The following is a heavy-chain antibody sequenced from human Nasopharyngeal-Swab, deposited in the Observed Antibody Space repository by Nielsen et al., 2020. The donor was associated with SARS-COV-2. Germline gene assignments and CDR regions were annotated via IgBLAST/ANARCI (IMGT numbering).Heavy chain of an antibody. CDR3: AKDRNSAYYYYYMDV. CDR2: VSGRDST. Sequence: WIRQPPGKGLEWVSSVSGRDSTYYADSVKGRFTISRDISKNTLHLQMNSLRAEDTAVYYCAKDRNSAYYYYYMDVWGKGTTVTVSS. V-gene: IGHV3-23*01. D-gene: IGHD1-26*01. J-gene: IGHJ6*03.